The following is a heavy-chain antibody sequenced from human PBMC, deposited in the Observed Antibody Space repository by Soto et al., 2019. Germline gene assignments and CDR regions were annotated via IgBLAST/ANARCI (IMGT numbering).Heavy chain of an antibody. V-gene: IGHV3-23*01. J-gene: IGHJ4*02. CDR2: ISGSGGST. Sequence: EVQLLESGGGLVQPGGSLRLSCAVSGFTFSNYAMSWVRQSPGKGLEWVSVISGSGGSTFYADSVKGRFTISRDNSKKTLHLQMNSLRAEDTAVDYCAKDSGASGLFDYWGQGTLVAVSS. D-gene: IGHD5-12*01. CDR3: AKDSGASGLFDY. CDR1: GFTFSNYA.